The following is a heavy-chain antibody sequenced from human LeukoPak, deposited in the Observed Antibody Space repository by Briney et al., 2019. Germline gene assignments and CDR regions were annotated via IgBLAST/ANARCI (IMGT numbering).Heavy chain of an antibody. D-gene: IGHD6-13*01. CDR2: IYYSGST. J-gene: IGHJ6*03. V-gene: IGHV4-59*01. CDR1: GGSISSYY. Sequence: SETLSLTCTVSGGSISSYYWSWVRQPPGKGLEWIGYIYYSGSTNYNPSLKSRVTISVDTSKNQFSLKLSSVTAADTAVYYCAREVGGQQLVQGYYYDMDVWGKGTTVTVSS. CDR3: AREVGGQQLVQGYYYDMDV.